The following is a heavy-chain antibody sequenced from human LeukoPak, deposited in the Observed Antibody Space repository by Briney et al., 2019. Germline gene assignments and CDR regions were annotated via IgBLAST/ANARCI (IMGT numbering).Heavy chain of an antibody. D-gene: IGHD2-2*01. CDR2: ISSTGSTI. CDR1: GLTFSSYE. J-gene: IGHJ4*02. CDR3: AYSEREGVVPADYFDY. Sequence: GGSLRLSCAASGLTFSSYEMNWVRQAPGKGLEWVSYISSTGSTIYYADSVKGRFTISRDNAKNSLYLQMYSLRAEDTAVYYCAYSEREGVVPADYFDYWGQGTLVTVSS. V-gene: IGHV3-48*03.